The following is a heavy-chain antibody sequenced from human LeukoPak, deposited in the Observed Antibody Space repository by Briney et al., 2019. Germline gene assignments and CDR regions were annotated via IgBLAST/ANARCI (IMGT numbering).Heavy chain of an antibody. CDR1: GGSISSYY. Sequence: PSETLSLTCTVSGGSISSYYWSWVRQPPGKGLEWIGFVYYTGSTNYSPSLKSRVTISVDTSKNQFSLKLRSVTAADTAVYYCARSPMSSGRRYYFDYWGQGTLVTVSS. CDR2: VYYTGST. D-gene: IGHD2-15*01. CDR3: ARSPMSSGRRYYFDY. J-gene: IGHJ4*02. V-gene: IGHV4-59*01.